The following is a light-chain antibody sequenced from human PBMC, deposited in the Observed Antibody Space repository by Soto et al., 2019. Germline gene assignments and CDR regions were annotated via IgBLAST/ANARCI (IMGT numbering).Light chain of an antibody. CDR2: TAS. Sequence: DIQMTQSPSSLSASVGDRVTITCRASQGISHYLAWYQQKPGKVPKLLIYTASTLQSGVPSRFSGSESGTDFTLTISSLQPEDVATYYCQQYTSGPWTFGQGTKVEVK. V-gene: IGKV1-27*01. CDR3: QQYTSGPWT. J-gene: IGKJ1*01. CDR1: QGISHY.